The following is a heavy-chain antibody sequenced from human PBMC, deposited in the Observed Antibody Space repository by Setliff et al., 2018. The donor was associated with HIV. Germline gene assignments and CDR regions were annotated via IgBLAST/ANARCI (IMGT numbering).Heavy chain of an antibody. J-gene: IGHJ6*02. Sequence: SETLSLTCTVSGGSISSSSYYWGWIRQPPGKGLEWIGSIYYSGSTYYNPSLNSRVTILVDTSKNQFSLKLSSVTAADTAVYYCARGITMIVVANYGMDVWGQGTTVTVSS. D-gene: IGHD3-22*01. CDR1: GGSISSSSYY. CDR2: IYYSGST. CDR3: ARGITMIVVANYGMDV. V-gene: IGHV4-39*07.